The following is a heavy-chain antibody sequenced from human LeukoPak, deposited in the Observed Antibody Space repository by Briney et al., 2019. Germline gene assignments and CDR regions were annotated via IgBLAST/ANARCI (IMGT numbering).Heavy chain of an antibody. CDR2: IKQDGSGK. CDR3: ARENVDTAMVVDY. CDR1: GFTFSSYW. Sequence: GGSPRLSCAASGFTFSSYWMSWVRQAPGKGLEWVANIKQDGSGKYYVDSVKGRFTISRDNAKNSLYLQMNSLRAEDTAVYYCARENVDTAMVVDYWGQGTLVTVSS. D-gene: IGHD5-18*01. J-gene: IGHJ4*02. V-gene: IGHV3-7*04.